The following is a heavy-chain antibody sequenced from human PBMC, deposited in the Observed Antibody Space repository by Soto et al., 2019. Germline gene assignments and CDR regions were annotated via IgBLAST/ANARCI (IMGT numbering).Heavy chain of an antibody. Sequence: GGSLRLSCAASGFTFSSYAMSWVRQAPGKGLEWVSAISGSGGSTYYADSVKGRFTISRDNSKNTLYLQMNSLTAEDTAVYYCAKDPLGYCSGGSCYSWFEPWGQGTLVTVSS. CDR3: AKDPLGYCSGGSCYSWFEP. D-gene: IGHD2-15*01. V-gene: IGHV3-23*01. CDR2: ISGSGGST. CDR1: GFTFSSYA. J-gene: IGHJ5*02.